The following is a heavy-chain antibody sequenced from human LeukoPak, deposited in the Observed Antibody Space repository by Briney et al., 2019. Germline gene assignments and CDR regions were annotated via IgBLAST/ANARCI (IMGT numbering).Heavy chain of an antibody. V-gene: IGHV1-69*06. J-gene: IGHJ4*02. CDR2: IIPIFGTA. Sequence: SVKVSCKASGGTFSSYAISWVRQAPGQGLEWMGGIIPIFGTANYAQKFQGRVTITADKSTSTAYMELSSLRSEDTAVYYCARVTAVAGLAYYWGQGTLVTVSS. CDR3: ARVTAVAGLAYY. D-gene: IGHD6-19*01. CDR1: GGTFSSYA.